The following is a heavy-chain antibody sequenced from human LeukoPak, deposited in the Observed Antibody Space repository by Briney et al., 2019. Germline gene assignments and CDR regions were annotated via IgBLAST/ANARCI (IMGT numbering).Heavy chain of an antibody. D-gene: IGHD2-15*01. CDR3: TTGGCSGGSCYRP. J-gene: IGHJ5*02. CDR2: IKSKTDGGTT. V-gene: IGHV3-15*01. Sequence: GGSLRLSCVASGFTFSNAWMSWVRQAPGKGLEWVGRIKSKTDGGTTDYAAPVKGRFTVSRDDSKNTLYLQMNSLKTEDTAVYYCTTGGCSGGSCYRPWGQGTLVTVSS. CDR1: GFTFSNAW.